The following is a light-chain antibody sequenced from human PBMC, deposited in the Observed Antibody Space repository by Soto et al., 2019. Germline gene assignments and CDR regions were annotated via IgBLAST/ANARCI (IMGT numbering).Light chain of an antibody. CDR3: LQHDTSPRT. Sequence: ENVLTQSPGTLSLSPGERATLSCRASQSVSSNYLAWYQQKSGQAPRLLIYAASTRATGIPDRFSGSGSGTDFTLTINRLEPEDFAVYYCLQHDTSPRTFGQGTKLESK. CDR1: QSVSSNY. V-gene: IGKV3-20*01. J-gene: IGKJ2*01. CDR2: AAS.